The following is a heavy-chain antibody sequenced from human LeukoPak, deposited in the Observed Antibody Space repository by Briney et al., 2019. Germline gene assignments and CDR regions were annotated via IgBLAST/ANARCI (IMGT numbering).Heavy chain of an antibody. J-gene: IGHJ4*02. CDR3: ARRASTERGHSYGLDY. V-gene: IGHV3-21*01. Sequence: GGSLRLSCAASGFSFSSYSMNWVRQAPGKGLEWVSSINIYYADSLKGRITISRDNARRSLFLQMNSLRAEDTAVYYCARRASTERGHSYGLDYWGQGTLVTASS. CDR1: GFSFSSYS. D-gene: IGHD5-18*01. CDR2: INI.